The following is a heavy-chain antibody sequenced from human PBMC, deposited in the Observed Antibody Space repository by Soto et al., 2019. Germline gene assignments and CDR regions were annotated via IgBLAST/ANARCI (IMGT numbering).Heavy chain of an antibody. V-gene: IGHV3-64D*06. CDR3: VKDSAAGLYNWFDP. Sequence: LXLXCSASGFAFSSXGMHWVSQAPGKGLEYVSAISSNVGSTYYADSVKGRFTISRDNSNNTLYLQMSSLRAEDTAVYYCVKDSAAGLYNWFDPWGQGTLGTVS. D-gene: IGHD2-15*01. CDR2: ISSNVGST. J-gene: IGHJ5*02. CDR1: GFAFSSXG.